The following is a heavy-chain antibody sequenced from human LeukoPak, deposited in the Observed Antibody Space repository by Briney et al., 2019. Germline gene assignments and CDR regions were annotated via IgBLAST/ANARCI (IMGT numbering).Heavy chain of an antibody. CDR1: GDSISSGSYY. CDR3: ARGRGVTIFGVVIGPRKFFDY. CDR2: IHTSGNT. Sequence: SQTLSLTCIVSGDSISSGSYYWTWLRQPAGKGLEWIGRIHTSGNTNYSPSLKSRVTTSRDTSKNQFSLRLTSVTAADTAVYYCARGRGVTIFGVVIGPRKFFDYWGQGTLVTVSS. J-gene: IGHJ4*02. V-gene: IGHV4-61*02. D-gene: IGHD3-3*01.